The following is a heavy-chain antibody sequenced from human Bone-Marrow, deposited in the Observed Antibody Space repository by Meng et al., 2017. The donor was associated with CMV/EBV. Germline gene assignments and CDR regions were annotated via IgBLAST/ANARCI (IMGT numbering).Heavy chain of an antibody. CDR2: ISGSGGST. CDR3: AKAYYYDSSGDCFDP. V-gene: IGHV3-23*01. J-gene: IGHJ5*02. Sequence: GESLKISCAASGFTFSSYAMSWVRQAPGKGLEWVSAISGSGGSTYYADSVKGRFTISRDNSKNTLYLQMNSLRAEDTAVYYCAKAYYYDSSGDCFDPWGQGTLVTVSS. D-gene: IGHD3-22*01. CDR1: GFTFSSYA.